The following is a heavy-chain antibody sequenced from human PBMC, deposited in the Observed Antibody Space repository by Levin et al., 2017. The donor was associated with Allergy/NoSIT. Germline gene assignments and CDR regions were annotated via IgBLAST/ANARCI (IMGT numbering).Heavy chain of an antibody. V-gene: IGHV3-48*01. Sequence: GESLKISCAASGFSFSSYSMNWVRQAPGMGLEWISFISSSSSSRYYADSVTGRFTISRDNGKNSLFLELNSLRVEDTAVYYCARSPYTSSWRNFDYWGHGTLVTVSS. CDR2: ISSSSSSR. D-gene: IGHD6-13*01. CDR1: GFSFSSYS. J-gene: IGHJ4*01. CDR3: ARSPYTSSWRNFDY.